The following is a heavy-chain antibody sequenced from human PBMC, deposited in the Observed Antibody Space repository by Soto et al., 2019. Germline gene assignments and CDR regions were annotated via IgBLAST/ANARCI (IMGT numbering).Heavy chain of an antibody. CDR2: IIPIFGTA. D-gene: IGHD3-9*01. V-gene: IGHV1-69*01. CDR1: GGTFSSYA. J-gene: IGHJ4*02. CDR3: ARTTDILTGYYSPYYFDY. Sequence: QVQLVQSGAEVKKPGSSVKVSCKASGGTFSSYAISWVRQAPGQGLEWMGGIIPIFGTAHYAQKFQGRVTISADESTSTAYMELSSRRSEDTAVYYCARTTDILTGYYSPYYFDYWGQGTLVTVSS.